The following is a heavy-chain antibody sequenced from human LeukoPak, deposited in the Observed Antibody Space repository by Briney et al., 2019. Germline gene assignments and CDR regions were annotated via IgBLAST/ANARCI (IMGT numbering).Heavy chain of an antibody. D-gene: IGHD6-6*01. V-gene: IGHV3-53*01. CDR2: IYSGGST. CDR3: AREASSIAARPDY. Sequence: TGGSLRLSCVASGFTVSSNYMSWVRQAPGKGLEWVSVIYSGGSTYYADSVKGRFTISRDNSKNTLYLQMNSLRAEDTAVYYCAREASSIAARPDYWGQGTLVTVSS. J-gene: IGHJ4*02. CDR1: GFTVSSNY.